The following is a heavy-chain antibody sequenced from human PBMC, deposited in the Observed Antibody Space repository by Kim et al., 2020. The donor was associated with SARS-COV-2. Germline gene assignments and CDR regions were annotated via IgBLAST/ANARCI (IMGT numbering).Heavy chain of an antibody. J-gene: IGHJ4*02. D-gene: IGHD6-13*01. Sequence: AQKLQGRVTMTTDTSTSTAYMELRSLRSDDTAVYYCARDDRAAAGPNLDYWGQGTLVTVSS. V-gene: IGHV1-18*01. CDR3: ARDDRAAAGPNLDY.